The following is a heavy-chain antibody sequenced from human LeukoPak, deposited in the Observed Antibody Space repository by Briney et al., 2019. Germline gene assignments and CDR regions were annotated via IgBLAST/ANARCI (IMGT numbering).Heavy chain of an antibody. CDR1: GFSISSYA. CDR3: AKDALGGSGSYSWGTFDY. V-gene: IGHV3-23*01. D-gene: IGHD3-10*01. Sequence: GGSLRLSCAASGFSISSYAPTWVRRAPGKGLEWVSGISGSGSTAVYTDSVRGRFTVSRDNSKNTLYLQMNSLRDEDTAVYHCAKDALGGSGSYSWGTFDYWGQGTLVTVSS. CDR2: ISGSGSTA. J-gene: IGHJ4*02.